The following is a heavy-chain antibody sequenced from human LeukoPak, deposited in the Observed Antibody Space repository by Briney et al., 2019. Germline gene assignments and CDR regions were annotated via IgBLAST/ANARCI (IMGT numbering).Heavy chain of an antibody. CDR2: ISGSSGGI. V-gene: IGHV3-23*01. Sequence: GGSLRLSRAASGFIFSSYAMSWVRQAPGKKLEWVSAISGSSGGIYYADSVKGRFTISRDNSKNTLYLQMNSLRAEDTAVYNCAKGGMFYAFDIWGQGTMVTVSS. CDR1: GFIFSSYA. CDR3: AKGGMFYAFDI. J-gene: IGHJ3*02. D-gene: IGHD3-10*02.